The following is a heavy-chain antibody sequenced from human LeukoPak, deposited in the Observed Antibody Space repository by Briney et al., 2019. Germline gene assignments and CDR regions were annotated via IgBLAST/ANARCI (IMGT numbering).Heavy chain of an antibody. CDR2: IYTSGST. J-gene: IGHJ4*02. V-gene: IGHV4-4*07. D-gene: IGHD3-22*01. CDR1: GGSISSYY. CDR3: ARDPPDYYDSSGYYAQYLFDY. Sequence: SETLSLTCTVSGGSISSYYWSWIRQPAGKGLEWIGRIYTSGSTNYNPSLKSRVTMSVDTSKNQFSLKLSSVTAAGTAVYYCARDPPDYYDSSGYYAQYLFDYWGQGTLVTVSS.